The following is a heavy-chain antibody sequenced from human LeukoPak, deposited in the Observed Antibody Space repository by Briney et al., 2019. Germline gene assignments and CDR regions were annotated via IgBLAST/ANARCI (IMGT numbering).Heavy chain of an antibody. Sequence: GGSLRLSCAASGFTFSSHGIHWVRQAPGKGLEWVTFMPYDGTNEYYADSVKGRFTISRDNSKNTVYLQMNNLRADDTAVYYCASSLPFLEWLSTFDYWGQGTLVTVSS. CDR1: GFTFSSHG. V-gene: IGHV3-30*02. J-gene: IGHJ4*02. CDR2: MPYDGTNE. D-gene: IGHD3-3*01. CDR3: ASSLPFLEWLSTFDY.